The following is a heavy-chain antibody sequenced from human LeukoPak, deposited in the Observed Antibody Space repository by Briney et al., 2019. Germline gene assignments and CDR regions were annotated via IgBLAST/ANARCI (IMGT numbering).Heavy chain of an antibody. CDR2: IYYSGST. V-gene: IGHV4-59*01. J-gene: IGHJ4*02. CDR1: GGSISSYY. CDR3: ARGVGWSGYYTFFDY. Sequence: SETLSLTCTVSGGSISSYYWSWIRQPPGKGLEWIGYIYYSGSTNYNPSLKSRLTLSVDTSKNQFSLKLSSVTAADTAVYYCARGVGWSGYYTFFDYWGQGALVTVSS. D-gene: IGHD3-3*01.